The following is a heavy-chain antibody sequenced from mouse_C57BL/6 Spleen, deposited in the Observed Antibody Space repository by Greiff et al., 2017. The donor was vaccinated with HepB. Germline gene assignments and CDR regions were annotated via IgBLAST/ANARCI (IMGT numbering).Heavy chain of an antibody. Sequence: QVQLQQSGAELVRPGTSVKMSCKASGYTFTNYWIGWAKQRPGHGLEWIGDIYPGGGYTNYNEKFKGKATRTADKSSSTAYMQFSSLTSEDSAIYYCARRDYYYGSSSYWYFDVWGTGTTVTVSS. V-gene: IGHV1-63*01. CDR3: ARRDYYYGSSSYWYFDV. CDR1: GYTFTNYW. CDR2: IYPGGGYT. D-gene: IGHD1-1*01. J-gene: IGHJ1*03.